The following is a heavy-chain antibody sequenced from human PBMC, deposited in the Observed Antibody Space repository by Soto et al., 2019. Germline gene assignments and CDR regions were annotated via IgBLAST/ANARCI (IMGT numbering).Heavy chain of an antibody. V-gene: IGHV3-48*02. J-gene: IGHJ1*01. CDR1: GFTFSSYN. Sequence: EVQLVESGGGLVQPGGSLRLSCAASGFTFSSYNMNWVRQAPGKGLEWVSYISSSSSTIFYADSVQGRFTISRDNAKNSLYLQMNSLRDEDTAVYYCARDAGSGWLEYFQHWGQGTLVTVSS. CDR2: ISSSSSTI. D-gene: IGHD6-19*01. CDR3: ARDAGSGWLEYFQH.